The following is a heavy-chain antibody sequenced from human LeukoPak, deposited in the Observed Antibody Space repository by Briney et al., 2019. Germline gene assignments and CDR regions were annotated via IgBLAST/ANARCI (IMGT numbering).Heavy chain of an antibody. J-gene: IGHJ6*03. Sequence: PGGSLRLSCAASGFTFSSYWMSWVRLAPGKGLEWVANIKQDGSEKYYVDSVKGRFTISRDNAKNSLYLQINSLRAEDTAVYYCARDVAVATPPLYYYYYYMDVWGKGTTVTVSS. CDR3: ARDVAVATPPLYYYYYYMDV. CDR2: IKQDGSEK. CDR1: GFTFSSYW. D-gene: IGHD6-19*01. V-gene: IGHV3-7*01.